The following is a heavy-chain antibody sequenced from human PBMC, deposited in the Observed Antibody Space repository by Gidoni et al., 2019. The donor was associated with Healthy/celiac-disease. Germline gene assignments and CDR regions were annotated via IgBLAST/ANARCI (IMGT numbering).Heavy chain of an antibody. J-gene: IGHJ6*02. CDR1: GGSFRGYY. CDR3: ARGVSGGSCYDPGGCNYYYYGMDV. D-gene: IGHD2-15*01. CDR2: INHSGST. Sequence: QVQLQQCGAVLFKPSETLSLTCAVYGGSFRGYYWSWIRQPPGKGLEWIGEINHSGSTNYNPSLKSRVTISVDTSKNQFSLKLSSVTAADTAVYYCARGVSGGSCYDPGGCNYYYYGMDVWGQGTTVTVSS. V-gene: IGHV4-34*01.